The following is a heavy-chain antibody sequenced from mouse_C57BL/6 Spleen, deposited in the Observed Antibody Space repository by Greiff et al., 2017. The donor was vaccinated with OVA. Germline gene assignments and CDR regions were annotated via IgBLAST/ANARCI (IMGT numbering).Heavy chain of an antibody. V-gene: IGHV1-82*01. CDR1: GYAFRSSW. CDR2: IYPGDGDT. Sequence: QVQLQQSGPELVKPGASVKISCKASGYAFRSSWMNCVKHRPGKGLEWIGRIYPGDGDTTYNGKFQGKATLTADKASSTAYMQLSGLASEDSAVYFCARPLADWGQGTTLTVSS. J-gene: IGHJ2*01. D-gene: IGHD6-1*01. CDR3: ARPLAD.